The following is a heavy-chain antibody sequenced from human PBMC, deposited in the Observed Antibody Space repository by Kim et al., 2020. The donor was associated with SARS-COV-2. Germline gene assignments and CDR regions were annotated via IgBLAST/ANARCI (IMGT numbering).Heavy chain of an antibody. CDR2: IYPGDSDT. CDR1: GYSFTSYW. Sequence: GESLKISCKGSGYSFTSYWIGWVRQMPGKGLEWMGIIYPGDSDTRYSPSFQGQVTISADKSISTAYLQWSSLKASDTAMYYCAKVRGGAVAGVLSDGMDVWGQGTTVTVSS. CDR3: AKVRGGAVAGVLSDGMDV. V-gene: IGHV5-51*01. J-gene: IGHJ6*02. D-gene: IGHD6-19*01.